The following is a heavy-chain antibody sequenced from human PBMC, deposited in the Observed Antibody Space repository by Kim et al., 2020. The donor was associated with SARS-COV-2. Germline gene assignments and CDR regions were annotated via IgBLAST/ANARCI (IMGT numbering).Heavy chain of an antibody. CDR1: EFTFSTYA. CDR2: LPSSRGDP. D-gene: IGHD2-2*01. V-gene: IGHV3-23*01. Sequence: GGSLRLSCAASEFTFSTYAVSWVRQAPGQGLDWVPALPSSRGDPSYADSVRGRFPISRDNSMNSLSLPMTSLSAADTAVYSCAKLITTSPYSSMDVWG. CDR3: AKLITTSPYSSMDV. J-gene: IGHJ6*01.